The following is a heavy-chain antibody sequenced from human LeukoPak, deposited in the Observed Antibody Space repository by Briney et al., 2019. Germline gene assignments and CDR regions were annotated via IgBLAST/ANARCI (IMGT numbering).Heavy chain of an antibody. CDR1: GYTLTELS. Sequence: ASVKVSCKVSGYTLTELSMHWVRQAPGKGLEWKGGFDPEDGETIYAQKLQGRVTMTTDTSTSTAYMELRSLRSDDTAVYYCARMVRWLSAFDYWGQGTLVTVSS. CDR2: FDPEDGET. CDR3: ARMVRWLSAFDY. D-gene: IGHD2-8*01. V-gene: IGHV1-24*01. J-gene: IGHJ4*02.